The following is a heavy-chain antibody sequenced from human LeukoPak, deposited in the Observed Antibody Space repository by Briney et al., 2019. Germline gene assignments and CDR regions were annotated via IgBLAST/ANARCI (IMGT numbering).Heavy chain of an antibody. CDR1: GGSISSYY. D-gene: IGHD3-10*02. V-gene: IGHV4-59*01. CDR2: TYYSGST. Sequence: SETLSLTCTVSGGSISSYYWSWIRQPPGKGLEWLGYTYYSGSTNYNPSLKSRVTISVDTSKNQFSLKLSSVTAADTAVYYCASQAVRGDWFDPWGQGTLVTVSS. J-gene: IGHJ5*02. CDR3: ASQAVRGDWFDP.